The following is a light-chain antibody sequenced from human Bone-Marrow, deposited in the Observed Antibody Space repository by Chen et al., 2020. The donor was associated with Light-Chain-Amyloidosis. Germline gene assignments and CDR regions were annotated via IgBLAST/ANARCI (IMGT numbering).Light chain of an antibody. CDR3: QQLYTYPLT. V-gene: IGKV1-9*01. Sequence: DIQLNQSPSVLSASVGDRVTITCRASQGIYSHLAWYQQKPGKAPKLLINAASTLQRGVPSRFSGSGSGSQFTLTISSLQPEDFATYYCQQLYTYPLTFGGGTKVVFK. CDR1: QGIYSH. CDR2: AAS. J-gene: IGKJ4*01.